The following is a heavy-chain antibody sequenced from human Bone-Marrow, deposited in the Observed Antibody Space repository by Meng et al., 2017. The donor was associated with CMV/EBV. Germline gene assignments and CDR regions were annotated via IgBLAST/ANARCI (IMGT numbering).Heavy chain of an antibody. J-gene: IGHJ3*02. D-gene: IGHD1-1*01. CDR2: IYSGGST. CDR3: ARLGGLLEPDAFDI. CDR1: GFTVSSNY. Sequence: GRSLRLSCAASGFTVSSNYMSWVRQAPGKGLEWVSVIYSGGSTYYADSVKGRFTISRDNSKNTLYLQMNSLRAEDTAVYYCARLGGLLEPDAFDIWGRGKRVTGSS. V-gene: IGHV3-66*02.